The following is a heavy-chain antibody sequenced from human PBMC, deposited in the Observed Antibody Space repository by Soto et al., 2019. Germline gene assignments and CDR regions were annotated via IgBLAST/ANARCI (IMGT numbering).Heavy chain of an antibody. CDR2: IYYSGST. V-gene: IGHV4-59*01. Sequence: SLTCTVSGGSISSYYWSWIRQPPGKGLEWIGYIYYSGSTNYNPSLKSRVTISVDTSKNQFSLKLSSVTAADTAVYYCARCSGDGYNIAFDYWGQGTLVTVSS. D-gene: IGHD5-12*01. CDR3: ARCSGDGYNIAFDY. J-gene: IGHJ4*02. CDR1: GGSISSYY.